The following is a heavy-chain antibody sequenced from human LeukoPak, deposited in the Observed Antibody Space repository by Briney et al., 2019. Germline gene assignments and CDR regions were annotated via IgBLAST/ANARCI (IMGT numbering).Heavy chain of an antibody. CDR1: GYTFTGYY. J-gene: IGHJ5*02. CDR2: INPNSGGT. Sequence: ASVKVSCKASGYTFTGYYMHWVRQAPGQGLEWTGWINPNSGGTNYAQKSQGRVTMTRDTSISTAYMELSRLRSDDTAVYYCARQYSRQENWFDPWGQGTLVTVSS. V-gene: IGHV1-2*02. D-gene: IGHD6-6*01. CDR3: ARQYSRQENWFDP.